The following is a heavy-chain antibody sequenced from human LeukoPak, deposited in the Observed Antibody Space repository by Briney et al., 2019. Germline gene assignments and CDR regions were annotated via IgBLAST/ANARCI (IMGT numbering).Heavy chain of an antibody. D-gene: IGHD2-2*01. Sequence: GGSLRLSCAASGFTFSSYWMSWVRQAPGKGLEWVANIKQDGSEKYYVDSVKGRFTISRDDAKNSLYLQMNSLRAEDTAVYYCARDSSSSQESWFDPWGQGTLATVSS. V-gene: IGHV3-7*01. CDR2: IKQDGSEK. CDR3: ARDSSSSQESWFDP. J-gene: IGHJ5*02. CDR1: GFTFSSYW.